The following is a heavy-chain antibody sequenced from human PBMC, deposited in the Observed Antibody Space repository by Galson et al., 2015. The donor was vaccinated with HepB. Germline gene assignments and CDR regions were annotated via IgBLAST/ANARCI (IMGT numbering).Heavy chain of an antibody. D-gene: IGHD3-22*01. J-gene: IGHJ4*02. V-gene: IGHV3-64D*09. Sequence: SLRLSCAASGFTFSSYAMHWVRQAPGKGLEYVSAISSNGGSTYYADSVKGRFTISRDNSKNTLYLQMSSLRAEDTAVYYCVRTNYYDSSGDSLFDYWGQGTLVTVSS. CDR1: GFTFSSYA. CDR3: VRTNYYDSSGDSLFDY. CDR2: ISSNGGST.